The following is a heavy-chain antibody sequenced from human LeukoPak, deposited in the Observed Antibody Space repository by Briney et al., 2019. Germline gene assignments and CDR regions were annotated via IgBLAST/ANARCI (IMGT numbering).Heavy chain of an antibody. CDR2: INPSGGST. V-gene: IGHV1-46*01. CDR1: GGTFSSYA. J-gene: IGHJ4*02. CDR3: ARDLRYLGIDY. Sequence: ASVKVSCKASGGTFSSYAISWVRQAPGQGLEWMGIINPSGGSTSYAQKFQGRVTMTRDTSTSTVYMELSSLRSEDTAVYYCARDLRYLGIDYWGQGTLVTVSS. D-gene: IGHD3-9*01.